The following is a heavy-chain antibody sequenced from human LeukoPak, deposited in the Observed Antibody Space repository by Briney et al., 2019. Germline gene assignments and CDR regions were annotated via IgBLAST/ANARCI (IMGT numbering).Heavy chain of an antibody. D-gene: IGHD1-26*01. Sequence: GGSLRLSCAASGFTFSDYYMSLIRQAPGKGLEWISYISNSGTTIYYADSVKGRFTISRDNAKNSLYLQMNSLRAEDTAVYYCAKDLRGTFIGDFDSWGQGTLVTVSS. CDR1: GFTFSDYY. V-gene: IGHV3-11*01. CDR3: AKDLRGTFIGDFDS. CDR2: ISNSGTTI. J-gene: IGHJ4*02.